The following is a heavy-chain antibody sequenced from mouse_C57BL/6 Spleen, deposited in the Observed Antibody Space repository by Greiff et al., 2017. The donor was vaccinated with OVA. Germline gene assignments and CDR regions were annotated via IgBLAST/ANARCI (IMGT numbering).Heavy chain of an antibody. CDR3: ASIYYDYDEDPLDY. J-gene: IGHJ4*01. CDR1: GFSLTSYG. Sequence: VQVVESGPGLVQPSQSLSITCTVSGFSLTSYGVHWVRQSPGKGLEWLGVIWSGGSTDYNAAFISRLSISKDNSKSQVFFKMNSLQADDTAIYYCASIYYDYDEDPLDYWGQGTSVTVSS. D-gene: IGHD2-4*01. CDR2: IWSGGST. V-gene: IGHV2-2*01.